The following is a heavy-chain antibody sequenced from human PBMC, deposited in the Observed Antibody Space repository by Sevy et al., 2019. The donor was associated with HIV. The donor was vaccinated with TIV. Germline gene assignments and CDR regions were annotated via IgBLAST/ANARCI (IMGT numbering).Heavy chain of an antibody. Sequence: GGSLRLSCEASGFTFTRYWMSWVRQDPGKGLEWVANVNQDGGEKHYVDSVKGRFTRSRDNAKNSADLQMGSLRAEDTAAYYCVRDGSSHCRGGSCAVEYFQNWGQGTLVTVSS. CDR3: VRDGSSHCRGGSCAVEYFQN. D-gene: IGHD2-15*01. J-gene: IGHJ1*01. CDR2: VNQDGGEK. CDR1: GFTFTRYW. V-gene: IGHV3-7*01.